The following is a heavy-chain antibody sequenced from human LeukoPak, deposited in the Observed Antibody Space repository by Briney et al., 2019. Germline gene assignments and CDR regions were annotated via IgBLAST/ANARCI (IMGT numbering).Heavy chain of an antibody. Sequence: PSETLSLTCAVSGDSVNNTNWWTWVRQSPGKGLEWIGEIFHSGVTNYNPSLKSRAVISLEKSKNQFSLKLTSVAAADTAVYYCALYYDILTGYSNFDYWGQGTLVTVSS. CDR2: IFHSGVT. CDR1: GDSVNNTNW. V-gene: IGHV4-4*02. CDR3: ALYYDILTGYSNFDY. D-gene: IGHD3-9*01. J-gene: IGHJ4*02.